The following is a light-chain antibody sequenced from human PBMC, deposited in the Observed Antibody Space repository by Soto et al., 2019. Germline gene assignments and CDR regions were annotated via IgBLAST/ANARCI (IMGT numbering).Light chain of an antibody. CDR1: SNDVGGYDY. Sequence: QSALTQPASVSGSPGQSITISCTGTSNDVGGYDYVTWYQHHPGKAPKLMIYDVSNRSSGISDRFSASTSGNTASLTISVVQAEDEAYYYCSSYTSRATLVFGGGTKLTVL. J-gene: IGLJ2*01. CDR3: SSYTSRATLV. CDR2: DVS. V-gene: IGLV2-14*03.